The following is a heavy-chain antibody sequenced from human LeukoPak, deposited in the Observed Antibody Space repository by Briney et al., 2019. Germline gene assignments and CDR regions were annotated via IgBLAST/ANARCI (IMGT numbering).Heavy chain of an antibody. V-gene: IGHV1-2*02. CDR3: AREGVITDNWFDP. Sequence: ASVKVPCKASGYTFTGYYMHWVRQAPGQGLEWMGWINPNSGGTNYAQKFQGRVTMTRDTSISTAYMELSRLRSDDTAVYYCAREGVITDNWFDPWGQGTLVTVSS. CDR2: INPNSGGT. J-gene: IGHJ5*02. D-gene: IGHD3-22*01. CDR1: GYTFTGYY.